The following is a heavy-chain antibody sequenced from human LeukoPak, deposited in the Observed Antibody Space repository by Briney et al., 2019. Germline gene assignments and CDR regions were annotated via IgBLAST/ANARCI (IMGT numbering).Heavy chain of an antibody. CDR1: GGSLSSSSYY. D-gene: IGHD4-23*01. J-gene: IGHJ3*02. CDR2: IYYSGST. CDR3: ARAMAYGGNSLDAFDI. Sequence: SETLSLTCTVSGGSLSSSSYYWGWIRQPPGKGLEWIGSIYYSGSTYYNPSLKSRVTISVDTSKNQFSLKLSSVTAADTAVYYCARAMAYGGNSLDAFDIWGQGTMVTVSS. V-gene: IGHV4-39*01.